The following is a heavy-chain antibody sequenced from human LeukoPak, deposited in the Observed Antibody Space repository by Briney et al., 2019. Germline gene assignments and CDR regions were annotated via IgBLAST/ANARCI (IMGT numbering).Heavy chain of an antibody. V-gene: IGHV3-23*01. J-gene: IGHJ4*02. Sequence: PGGSLRLSCAASGFTLSIYAMGWVRQAPGKGLEWVSGISDSGGNTYYADSVKGRFTISRDNSKNTLYLQMNSLRAEDTAVYYCAKGYSSGWYAIDWGQGTLVTVSS. D-gene: IGHD6-19*01. CDR3: AKGYSSGWYAID. CDR1: GFTLSIYA. CDR2: ISDSGGNT.